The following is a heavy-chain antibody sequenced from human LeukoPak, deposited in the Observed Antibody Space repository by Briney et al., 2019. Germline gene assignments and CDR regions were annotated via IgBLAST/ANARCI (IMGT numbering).Heavy chain of an antibody. CDR2: IYYSGST. CDR3: ARHPPVVPAAMGRSDAFDI. V-gene: IGHV4-31*03. CDR1: GGSISSGGYY. Sequence: PSETLSLTCTVSGGSISSGGYYWSWIRQHPGKGLEWIGYIYYSGSTYYNPSLKSRVTISVDTSKNQFSLKLSSVTAADTAVYYCARHPPVVPAAMGRSDAFDIWGQGTMVTVSS. J-gene: IGHJ3*02. D-gene: IGHD2-2*01.